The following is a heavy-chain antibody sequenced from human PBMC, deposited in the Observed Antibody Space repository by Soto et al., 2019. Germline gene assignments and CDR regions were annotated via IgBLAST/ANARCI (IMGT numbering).Heavy chain of an antibody. D-gene: IGHD2-8*02. CDR3: GGDGGVEMATIGDY. CDR2: ISAYNGNT. V-gene: IGHV1-18*01. J-gene: IGHJ4*02. CDR1: GYTFSSYG. Sequence: VSVKVSCKASGYTFSSYGISLVRQAPGQGLEWMGWISAYNGNTNYAQKLQGRVTMTTDTSTSTAYMELRSLRSDDTAVYYCGGDGGVEMATIGDYWGQGTLVTVSP.